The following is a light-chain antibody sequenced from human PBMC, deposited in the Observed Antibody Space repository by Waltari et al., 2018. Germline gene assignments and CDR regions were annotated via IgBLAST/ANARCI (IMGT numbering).Light chain of an antibody. CDR2: TAS. Sequence: DIQMTQSPSSLSASVGDRVTITCRASQGVSNYVAWYQQKPGKVPKLLIYTASTLQSGVPSRFSGSGSGTDFTLTISSLQPEDVATYYCQRYNSAPLPFGGGSRVEIK. V-gene: IGKV1-27*01. CDR3: QRYNSAPLP. J-gene: IGKJ4*01. CDR1: QGVSNY.